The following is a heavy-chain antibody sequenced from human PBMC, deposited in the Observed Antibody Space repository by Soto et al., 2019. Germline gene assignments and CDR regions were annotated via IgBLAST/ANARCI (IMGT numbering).Heavy chain of an antibody. J-gene: IGHJ6*02. Sequence: VASVKVSCKASGDTFSSYAISWVRQAPGQGLEWMGGIIPIFGTANYAQKFQGRVTITADKSTSTAYMELSSLRSEDTAVYYCASFELVLRSRYYYYYGMDVWGQGTTVTVSS. V-gene: IGHV1-69*06. CDR3: ASFELVLRSRYYYYYGMDV. CDR1: GDTFSSYA. D-gene: IGHD2-8*02. CDR2: IIPIFGTA.